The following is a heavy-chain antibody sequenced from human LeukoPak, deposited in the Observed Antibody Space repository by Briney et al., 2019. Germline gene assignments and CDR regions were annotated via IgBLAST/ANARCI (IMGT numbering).Heavy chain of an antibody. CDR2: ISPTSTYI. CDR3: ARDRDWNFDY. V-gene: IGHV3-21*01. Sequence: GGSLRLSCAASGFTLSDYPMAWVRQAPGKGLACASSISPTSTYIKYPHPVKARFTIPRDDANHSLYLQMNSLRADDTAVYYCARDRDWNFDYWGQGTLVTVSS. CDR1: GFTLSDYP. J-gene: IGHJ4*02. D-gene: IGHD3/OR15-3a*01.